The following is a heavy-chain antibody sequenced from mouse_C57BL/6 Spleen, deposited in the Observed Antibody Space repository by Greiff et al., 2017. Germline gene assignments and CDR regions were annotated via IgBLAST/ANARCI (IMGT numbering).Heavy chain of an antibody. CDR2: INPNNGGT. V-gene: IGHV1-26*01. Sequence: VQLQQSGPELVKPGASVKISCKASGYTFTDYYMNWVKQSHGKSLEWIGDINPNNGGTSYNQKFKGKATLTVDKSSSTAYMELRSLTSEDSAVYYCARGPRDYAMDYWGQGTSVTVSS. CDR3: ARGPRDYAMDY. CDR1: GYTFTDYY. J-gene: IGHJ4*01.